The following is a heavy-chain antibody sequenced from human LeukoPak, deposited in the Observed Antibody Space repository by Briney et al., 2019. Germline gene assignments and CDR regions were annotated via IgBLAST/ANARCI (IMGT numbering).Heavy chain of an antibody. CDR1: GGSISSSSYY. V-gene: IGHV4-39*07. J-gene: IGHJ6*02. CDR3: AREFYDVVSGSYSLDMDV. D-gene: IGHD3-3*01. CDR2: IYYSGST. Sequence: PSETLSLTCTVSGGSISSSSYYWGWIRQPPGKGLEWIGSIYYSGSTYYNPSLKSRVTISVDTSKNQFSLKLSSVTAADTAVYYCAREFYDVVSGSYSLDMDVWGQGTTVTVSS.